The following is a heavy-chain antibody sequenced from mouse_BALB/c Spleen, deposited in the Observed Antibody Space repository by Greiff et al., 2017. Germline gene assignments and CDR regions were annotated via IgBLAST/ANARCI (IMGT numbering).Heavy chain of an antibody. Sequence: VQLQQSGPELMKPGASVKISCKASGYSFTSFYMPWVKQSHGKSLEWIGYIDPFNGGTSYNQKFKGKATLTVDKSSSTAYMHLSSLTSEDSAVYYCARTGSSYYAMDYWGQGTSVTVAS. J-gene: IGHJ4*01. D-gene: IGHD1-1*01. CDR3: ARTGSSYYAMDY. CDR2: IDPFNGGT. CDR1: GYSFTSFY. V-gene: IGHV1S135*01.